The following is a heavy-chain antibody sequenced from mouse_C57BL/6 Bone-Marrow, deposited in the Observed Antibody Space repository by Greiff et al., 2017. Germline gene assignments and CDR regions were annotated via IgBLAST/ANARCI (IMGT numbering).Heavy chain of an antibody. V-gene: IGHV1-81*01. D-gene: IGHD2-2*01. CDR3: ARWGWLRGAMDY. J-gene: IGHJ4*01. Sequence: QVQLQQSGAELARPGASVKLSCKASGYTFTSSGISWVKQRTGQGLEWIGEIYPRSGNTYYNEKFKGKATLTADKSSSTAYMELRSLTSEDSAVYFCARWGWLRGAMDYWGQGTSVTVSS. CDR1: GYTFTSSG. CDR2: IYPRSGNT.